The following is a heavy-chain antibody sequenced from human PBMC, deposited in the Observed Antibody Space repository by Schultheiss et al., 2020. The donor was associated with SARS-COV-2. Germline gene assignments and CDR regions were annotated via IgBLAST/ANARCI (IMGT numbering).Heavy chain of an antibody. J-gene: IGHJ4*02. CDR1: GFTFSSYG. CDR3: ASDILHRYDFWRGCDY. V-gene: IGHV3-30-3*01. D-gene: IGHD3-3*01. CDR2: ISYDGSNK. Sequence: GGSLRLSCAASGFTFSSYGMHWVRQAPGKGLEWVADISYDGSNKYYANSVKGRFTISRDNSKNTLYLQMNSLRAEDTAVYYCASDILHRYDFWRGCDYWGQGTLVTVSS.